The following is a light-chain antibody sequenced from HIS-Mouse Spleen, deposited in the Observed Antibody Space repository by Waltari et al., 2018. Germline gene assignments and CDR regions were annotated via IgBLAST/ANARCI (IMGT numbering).Light chain of an antibody. CDR3: CSYAGSSTYGV. J-gene: IGLJ2*01. V-gene: IGLV2-23*01. CDR1: SSDVGSYNL. CDR2: EGS. Sequence: QSALTQPASVSGSPGQSITISCTGTSSDVGSYNLVSWYQQHPGQAPKLMIYEGSKRPEGGSNRFSGSKSGTRASLTLSGLEAEDEADYYCCSYAGSSTYGVFGGGTKLTVL.